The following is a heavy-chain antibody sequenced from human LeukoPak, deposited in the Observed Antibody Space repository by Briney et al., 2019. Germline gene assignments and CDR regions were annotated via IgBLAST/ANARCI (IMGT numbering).Heavy chain of an antibody. Sequence: SETLSLTCAVSGYSISSGYYWGWIRQPPGKGLEWIGSIYHSGSTYYNPSLKSRVTISVDTSKNQFSLKLSSVTAADTAVYYCAREIYDRSGYYGKNWGQGTLVTVSS. J-gene: IGHJ4*02. CDR3: AREIYDRSGYYGKN. CDR1: GYSISSGYY. V-gene: IGHV4-38-2*02. CDR2: IYHSGST. D-gene: IGHD3-22*01.